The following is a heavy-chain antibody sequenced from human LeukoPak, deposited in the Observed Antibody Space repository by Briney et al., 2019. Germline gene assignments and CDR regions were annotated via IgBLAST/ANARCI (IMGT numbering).Heavy chain of an antibody. J-gene: IGHJ4*02. Sequence: GGSLRLSCAASGFTFSSYAMHWVRQAPGKGLEWVAVISYDGSNKYYADSVKGRFTISRDNSKNTLYLQMNSLRAEETAVYYCARDKMATIRRYFDYWGQGTLVTVSS. CDR1: GFTFSSYA. CDR3: ARDKMATIRRYFDY. CDR2: ISYDGSNK. D-gene: IGHD5-24*01. V-gene: IGHV3-30*01.